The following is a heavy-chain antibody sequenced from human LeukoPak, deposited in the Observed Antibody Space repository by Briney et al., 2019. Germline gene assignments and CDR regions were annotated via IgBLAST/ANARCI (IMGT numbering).Heavy chain of an antibody. CDR1: GYTFTSYW. V-gene: IGHV5-51*01. CDR3: ARAPTSLSNPYYFDY. J-gene: IGHJ4*02. CDR2: IYPGDSDT. Sequence: GESLKISCKGSGYTFTSYWIGWVRQTPGKGLEWMGIIYPGDSDTRYSPSLQGQVTISADTSINTAFLHWSSLKASDTAMDFCARAPTSLSNPYYFDYWGQGALVTVPS. D-gene: IGHD4-11*01.